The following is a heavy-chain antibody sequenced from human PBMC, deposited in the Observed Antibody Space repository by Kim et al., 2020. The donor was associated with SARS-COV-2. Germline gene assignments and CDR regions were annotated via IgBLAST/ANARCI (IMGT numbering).Heavy chain of an antibody. V-gene: IGHV3-11*05. J-gene: IGHJ6*02. CDR1: GFTFSDYY. D-gene: IGHD6-19*01. CDR2: ISGSSTYT. Sequence: GGSLRLSCAASGFTFSDYYMNWIRQAPGKGLEWLSYISGSSTYTNYADSLRGRFTISRDNAKNSVYLQMNNLRAADTAVYYCARDGAVAGNGPPKLGYSGMDVWGQGTTVTVSS. CDR3: ARDGAVAGNGPPKLGYSGMDV.